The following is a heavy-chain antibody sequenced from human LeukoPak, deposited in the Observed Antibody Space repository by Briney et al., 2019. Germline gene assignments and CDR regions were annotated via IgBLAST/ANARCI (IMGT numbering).Heavy chain of an antibody. CDR1: GGSISSGGYS. CDR3: AGTYYYGSGGVY. V-gene: IGHV4-30-2*01. D-gene: IGHD3-10*01. J-gene: IGHJ4*02. Sequence: SQTLSLTCTVSGGSISSGGYSWSWIRQPPGKGLEWIGEINHSGSTNYNPSLKSRVTISVDTSKNQFSLKLSSVTAADTAVYYCAGTYYYGSGGVYWGQGTLVTVSS. CDR2: INHSGST.